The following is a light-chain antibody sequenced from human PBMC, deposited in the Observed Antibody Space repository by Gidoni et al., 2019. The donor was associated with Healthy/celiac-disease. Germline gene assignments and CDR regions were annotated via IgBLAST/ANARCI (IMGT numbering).Light chain of an antibody. CDR2: YDS. CDR3: QVWDSSSDHYV. J-gene: IGLJ1*01. V-gene: IGLV3-21*04. CDR1: NIGSKS. Sequence: YVLTQPPSVSVAPGKTARITCGGNNIGSKSVHWYQQKPGQAPVLVIYYDSDRPSGIPERFSGSNSGNTATLTISRVEAGDEADYYCQVWDSSSDHYVFGTGTKVTVL.